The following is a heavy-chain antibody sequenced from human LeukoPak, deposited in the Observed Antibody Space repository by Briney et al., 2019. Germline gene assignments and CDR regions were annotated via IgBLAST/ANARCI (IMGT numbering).Heavy chain of an antibody. CDR3: ARDRQHGMDV. J-gene: IGHJ6*02. Sequence: GASLKLSCTASGYTFTSYGISWVRQAPGQGLEWMGWISAYNGNTNYAQNLKGRVTMTTDKSTSTAYMELRSLRSDDTAVYYCARDRQHGMDVWGQGTTVTVSS. V-gene: IGHV1-18*01. CDR1: GYTFTSYG. CDR2: ISAYNGNT. D-gene: IGHD6-13*01.